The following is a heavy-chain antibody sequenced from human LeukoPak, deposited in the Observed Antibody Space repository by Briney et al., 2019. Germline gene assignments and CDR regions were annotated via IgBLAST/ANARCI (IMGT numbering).Heavy chain of an antibody. J-gene: IGHJ4*02. CDR3: ASSGVDSSSPGH. Sequence: ASVKVSCKASGGTFSSYAISWVRQAPGQGLEWMGRIIPILGIANYAQKFQGRVTITADKSTSTAYMELSRLRSDDTAVFYCASSGVDSSSPGHWGQGTLVTVSS. D-gene: IGHD6-13*01. CDR2: IIPILGIA. V-gene: IGHV1-69*04. CDR1: GGTFSSYA.